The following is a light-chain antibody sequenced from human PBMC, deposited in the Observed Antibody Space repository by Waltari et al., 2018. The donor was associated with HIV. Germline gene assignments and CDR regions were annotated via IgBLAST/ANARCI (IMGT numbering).Light chain of an antibody. CDR1: SSDVGGYNL. CDR3: CAYAGSTTYVI. CDR2: EVS. J-gene: IGLJ2*01. V-gene: IGLV2-23*02. Sequence: QSALNQPASVYGSPGQSITNSCTGTSSDVGGYNLVSWYQQHPGKAPKLMIYEVSKRPSGVSNRFSGSKSGNTASLTISGLQAEDEADYYCCAYAGSTTYVIFGGGTKLTVL.